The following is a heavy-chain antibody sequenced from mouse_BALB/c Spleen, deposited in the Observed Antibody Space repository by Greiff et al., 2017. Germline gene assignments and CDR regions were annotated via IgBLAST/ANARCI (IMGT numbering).Heavy chain of an antibody. D-gene: IGHD2-4*01. Sequence: EVQLVESGPGLVKPSQSLSLTCTVTGYSITSDYAWNWIRQFPGNKLEWMGYISYSGSTSYNPSLKSRISITRDTSKNQFFLQLNSVTTEDTATYYCARGDYDRVFAYWGQGTLVTVSA. CDR1: GYSITSDYA. CDR3: ARGDYDRVFAY. V-gene: IGHV3-2*02. J-gene: IGHJ3*01. CDR2: ISYSGST.